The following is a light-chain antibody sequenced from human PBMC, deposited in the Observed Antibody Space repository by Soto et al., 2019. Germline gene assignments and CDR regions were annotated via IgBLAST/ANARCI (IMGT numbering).Light chain of an antibody. CDR1: QSVSSN. Sequence: EIVMTQSPATLSVSPGERATLSCRASQSVSSNLAWYQQKPGQAPRLIIYGASTRATGIPARFSGSGSGTEFTLTISSLQSEDFAVYYCQQYNNWPKTLGQGTKV. J-gene: IGKJ1*01. CDR2: GAS. CDR3: QQYNNWPKT. V-gene: IGKV3-15*01.